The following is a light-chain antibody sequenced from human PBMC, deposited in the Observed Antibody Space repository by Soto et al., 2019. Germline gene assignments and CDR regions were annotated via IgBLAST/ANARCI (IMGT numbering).Light chain of an antibody. CDR2: EVS. CDR3: SSYTISSTLVV. CDR1: SSDVGGYNY. V-gene: IGLV2-14*01. J-gene: IGLJ2*01. Sequence: QSALTQPASVSGSPGQSITISGTGTSSDVGGYNYVSWYQQHPGKAPKLMIYEVSNRPSGVSNRFSGSKSGNTASLTISGLQAEDEADYYCSSYTISSTLVVFGGGTKLTVL.